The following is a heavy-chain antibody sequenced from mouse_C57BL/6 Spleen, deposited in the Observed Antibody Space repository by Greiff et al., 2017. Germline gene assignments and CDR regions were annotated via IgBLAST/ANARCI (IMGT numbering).Heavy chain of an antibody. V-gene: IGHV1-26*01. CDR1: GYTFTDYY. CDR3: ARRRSSYYFDY. CDR2: INPNNGGT. J-gene: IGHJ2*01. Sequence: EVQLQQSGPELVKPGASVKISCKASGYTFTDYYMNWVKQSHGKSLEWIGDINPNNGGTSYNQKFKGKATLTVDKSSSTAYMELRSLTSEDSAVYYCARRRSSYYFDYWGQGTTLTVSS.